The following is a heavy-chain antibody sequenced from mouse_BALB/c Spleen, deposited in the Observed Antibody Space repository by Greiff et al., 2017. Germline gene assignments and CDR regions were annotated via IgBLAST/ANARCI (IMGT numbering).Heavy chain of an antibody. CDR3: TRDYYGSSYFDY. CDR2: ISSGGSYT. J-gene: IGHJ2*01. CDR1: GFTFSSYT. Sequence: VQLKESGGGLVKPGGSLKLSCAASGFTFSSYTMSWVRQTPEKRLEWVATISSGGSYTYYPDSVKGRFTISRDNAKNTLYLQMSSLKSEDTAMYYCTRDYYGSSYFDYWGQGTTLTVSS. V-gene: IGHV5-6-4*01. D-gene: IGHD1-1*01.